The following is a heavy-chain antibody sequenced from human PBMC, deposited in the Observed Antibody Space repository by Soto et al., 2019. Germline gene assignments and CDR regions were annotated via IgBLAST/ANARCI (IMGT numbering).Heavy chain of an antibody. CDR3: APGNFYDSPGFPNWFDP. CDR2: ISFDGSNK. CDR1: GLTFRGYA. Sequence: QVQLVQSGGGVVQPGRSLRLSCAASGLTFRGYAMHWVRQAPGKGLEWLAVISFDGSNKYYADSVKGRFVISRDNSKNTLYLEMNSLRPEDTAVFYCAPGNFYDSPGFPNWFDPWGQGTLVNVSS. J-gene: IGHJ5*02. D-gene: IGHD3-22*01. V-gene: IGHV3-30*09.